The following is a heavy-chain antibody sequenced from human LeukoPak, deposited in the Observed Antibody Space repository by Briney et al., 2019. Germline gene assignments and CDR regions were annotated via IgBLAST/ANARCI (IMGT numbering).Heavy chain of an antibody. CDR2: IYYVGTT. D-gene: IGHD3-10*01. Sequence: PSETLSLTCAVYGESFRGYYWTWIRQAPGRGLECIGNIYYVGTTYYNPSLRSRVTISVDTSKGQFSLKLTSVTAADTAVYYCAAYYYGSGSSPGFFDPWGHGTLVTVSS. V-gene: IGHV4-34*01. J-gene: IGHJ5*02. CDR3: AAYYYGSGSSPGFFDP. CDR1: GESFRGYY.